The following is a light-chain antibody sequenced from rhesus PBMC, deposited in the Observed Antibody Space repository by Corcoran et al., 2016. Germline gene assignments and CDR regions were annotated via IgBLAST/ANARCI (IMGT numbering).Light chain of an antibody. CDR3: QHGYGSPYS. CDR1: ESVNNY. V-gene: IGKV1-74*01. CDR2: KAS. Sequence: DIQMTQSPSSLSASVGDRITITCRASESVNNYLNWYQQKPGKAPKLRIYKASTLQNGVPSRFSGSGAGTDYTFTISSRQPEDVATYYCQHGYGSPYSFGQGTKVEIK. J-gene: IGKJ2*01.